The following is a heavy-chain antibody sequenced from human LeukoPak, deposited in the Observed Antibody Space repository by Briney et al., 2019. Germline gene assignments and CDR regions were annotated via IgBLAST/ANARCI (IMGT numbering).Heavy chain of an antibody. CDR3: AKDSVVGSPSYFDY. CDR2: MSGSGGST. Sequence: PGGSLRLSCAGSGFTFSSYAMSWVRQAPGKGLEWVSAMSGSGGSTYYADSVKGRFTISRDNSKNTLYLQMNSLRAEDTAVYYCAKDSVVGSPSYFDYWGQGTLVTVSS. J-gene: IGHJ4*02. V-gene: IGHV3-23*01. D-gene: IGHD2-2*01. CDR1: GFTFSSYA.